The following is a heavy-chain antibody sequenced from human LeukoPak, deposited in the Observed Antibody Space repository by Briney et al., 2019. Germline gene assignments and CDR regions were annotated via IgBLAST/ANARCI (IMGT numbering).Heavy chain of an antibody. CDR1: GFTFSSYS. CDR3: AKMGVVVAAPSSD. D-gene: IGHD2-15*01. V-gene: IGHV3-21*01. CDR2: ISSGSTYM. Sequence: GGSLRLSCAASGFTFSSYSMNWVRQAPGKGLEWVSSISSGSTYMYYADSVKGRFTISRDNAQNSMYLQMNSLRAEDTAVYYCAKMGVVVAAPSSDWGQGTLVTVSS. J-gene: IGHJ4*02.